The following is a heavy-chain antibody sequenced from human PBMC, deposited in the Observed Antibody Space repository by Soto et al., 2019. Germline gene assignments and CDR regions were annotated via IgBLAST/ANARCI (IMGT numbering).Heavy chain of an antibody. J-gene: IGHJ4*02. CDR3: ARHFVAVVIKGWGY. D-gene: IGHD3-22*01. V-gene: IGHV4-39*01. CDR1: GASIDRSNYY. CDR2: TYYNGNA. Sequence: QLQLQESGPGLVKPSETLSLTCTVSGASIDRSNYYWDWIRQPPGKGLELIGTTYYNGNAYYNPSLKRRVTTSVDTSKNQFSLKLISVTAADTAVYYCARHFVAVVIKGWGYWGQGTLVTVSS.